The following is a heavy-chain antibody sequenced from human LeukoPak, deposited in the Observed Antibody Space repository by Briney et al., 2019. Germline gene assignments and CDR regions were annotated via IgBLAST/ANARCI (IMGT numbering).Heavy chain of an antibody. J-gene: IGHJ3*02. CDR3: AARMIDDSDAFDI. V-gene: IGHV1-2*02. Sequence: ASVKVSCKASGYTFTGYYMHWVRQAPGQGLEWMGWINPNSGGTNYAQKLQGRVTMTTDTSTSTAYMELRSLRSDDTAVYYCAARMIDDSDAFDIWGQGTMVTVSS. CDR1: GYTFTGYY. D-gene: IGHD3-22*01. CDR2: INPNSGGT.